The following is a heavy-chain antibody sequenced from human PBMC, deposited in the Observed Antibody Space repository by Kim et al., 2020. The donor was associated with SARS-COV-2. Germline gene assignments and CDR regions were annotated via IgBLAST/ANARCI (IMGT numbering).Heavy chain of an antibody. J-gene: IGHJ4*02. V-gene: IGHV3-74*01. Sequence: GGSLRLSCAASGFTFSRYWVHWVRQAPGKGLVWVSRINEDGSITDSADSVKGRFTISRDNAKNTVYLQMNSLTGEDTALYYCARDLRGLQDYWGQGTLVTAS. CDR3: ARDLRGLQDY. D-gene: IGHD3-10*01. CDR1: GFTFSRYW. CDR2: INEDGSIT.